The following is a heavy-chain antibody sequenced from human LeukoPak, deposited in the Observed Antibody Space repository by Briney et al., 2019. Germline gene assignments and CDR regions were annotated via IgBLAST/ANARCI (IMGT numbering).Heavy chain of an antibody. J-gene: IGHJ3*02. Sequence: GGSLRLSCAASGFTFRSHAMHWVRQPPGKGLEWVAVLSYDGSNKYYADSVKGRFTISRDDSKNTLYLQMNSLRAEDTAVYYCARDRSGSYAFDIWGQGTVVIVSS. D-gene: IGHD1-26*01. V-gene: IGHV3-30-3*01. CDR1: GFTFRSHA. CDR3: ARDRSGSYAFDI. CDR2: LSYDGSNK.